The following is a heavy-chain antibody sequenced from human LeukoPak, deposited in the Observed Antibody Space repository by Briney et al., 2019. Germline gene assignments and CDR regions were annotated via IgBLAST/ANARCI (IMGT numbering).Heavy chain of an antibody. Sequence: PGGSLRLSCAASGFTFSNYEMNWVRQAPGKGLQWVPYISSSANIIHYAESLEGRFTISRDNSKNTLYLQMSSLRTEDTAIYYCAKGSTLHYYYYYYMDVWGKGTTVSVSS. CDR2: ISSSANII. CDR3: AKGSTLHYYYYYYMDV. V-gene: IGHV3-48*03. D-gene: IGHD5/OR15-5a*01. CDR1: GFTFSNYE. J-gene: IGHJ6*03.